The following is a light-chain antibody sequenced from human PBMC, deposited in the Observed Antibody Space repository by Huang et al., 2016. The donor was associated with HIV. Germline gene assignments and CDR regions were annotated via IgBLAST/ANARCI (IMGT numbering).Light chain of an antibody. CDR2: DAS. CDR1: QDITNY. Sequence: DIQMTQSPSSLSASVGDRVTITCQASQDITNYLNWYQQKPGKAPKLLIYDASNLETGGPSRFSGIGSGTDFTLTIRSLQPEDIATYYCQQYDNVPYTFGQGTKLEIK. J-gene: IGKJ2*01. CDR3: QQYDNVPYT. V-gene: IGKV1-33*01.